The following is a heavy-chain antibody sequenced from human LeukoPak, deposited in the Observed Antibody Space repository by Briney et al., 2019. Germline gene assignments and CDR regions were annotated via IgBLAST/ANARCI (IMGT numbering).Heavy chain of an antibody. CDR1: GGSISSGGDY. V-gene: IGHV4-31*03. CDR2: IYFSGST. D-gene: IGHD2-2*01. CDR3: ARGRGYCSSTSCRHWYFDL. Sequence: PSQTLSLTCTVSGGSISSGGDYWSWIRQHPGKSLEWIGYIYFSGSTYYNPSLKSRVTISVDTSNNQFSLKLSSVTAADTAVYYCARGRGYCSSTSCRHWYFDLWGRGTLVTVSS. J-gene: IGHJ2*01.